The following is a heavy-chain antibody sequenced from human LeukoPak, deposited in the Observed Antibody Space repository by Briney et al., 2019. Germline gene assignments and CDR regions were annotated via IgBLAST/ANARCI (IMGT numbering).Heavy chain of an antibody. V-gene: IGHV4-59*08. CDR3: ARVMAAIWPHDAFDI. J-gene: IGHJ3*02. CDR2: SYYSGST. D-gene: IGHD2-2*01. CDR1: GGSISSYY. Sequence: SETLSLTCTVSGGSISSYYWSWIRQPPGKGLEWIGYSYYSGSTNYNPSLKSRVTISVDTSKNQFSLKLSSVTAADTAVYYCARVMAAIWPHDAFDIWGQGTMVTVSS.